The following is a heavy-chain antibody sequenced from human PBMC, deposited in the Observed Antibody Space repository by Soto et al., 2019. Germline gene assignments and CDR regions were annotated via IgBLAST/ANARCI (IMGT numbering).Heavy chain of an antibody. V-gene: IGHV1-8*01. D-gene: IGHD6-19*01. J-gene: IGHJ4*02. CDR3: ASPGSGWYLY. CDR2: MNPDSGDT. Sequence: ASVKVSCKASGYTFTSYDISWVRQATGQGLEWMGWMNPDSGDTGFAQRFQGRVTLTRNTSIRTAYMELSSLRSEDTAVYYCASPGSGWYLYWGQGTLVTVSS. CDR1: GYTFTSYD.